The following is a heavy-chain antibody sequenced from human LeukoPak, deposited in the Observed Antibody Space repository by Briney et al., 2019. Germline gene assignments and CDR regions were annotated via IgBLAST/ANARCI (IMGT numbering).Heavy chain of an antibody. CDR2: MNPNSGNT. J-gene: IGHJ4*02. V-gene: IGHV1-8*01. CDR3: ARGWKAVAGTKSDY. CDR1: GYTFTSYD. Sequence: GASVKVSCKASGYTFTSYDINWVRQATGQGLEWMGWMNPNSGNTGYAQKFQDRVTMTRNTSISTAYMELSSLRSEDTAVYYCARGWKAVAGTKSDYWGQGTLVTVSS. D-gene: IGHD6-19*01.